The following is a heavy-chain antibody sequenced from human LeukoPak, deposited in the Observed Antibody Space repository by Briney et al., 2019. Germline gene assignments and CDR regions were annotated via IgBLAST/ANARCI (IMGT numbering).Heavy chain of an antibody. D-gene: IGHD2-2*01. Sequence: PSETLSLTCAVYGESFSGHYWTWIRQSPGKGLEWIGDINHHGVSNHNPSLKSRVTILRDTSKNQLSLKLNSVTAADTGVYYCARGPVGLYYMDVWGNGTTVSVSS. J-gene: IGHJ6*03. CDR1: GESFSGHY. CDR3: ARGPVGLYYMDV. V-gene: IGHV4-34*01. CDR2: INHHGVS.